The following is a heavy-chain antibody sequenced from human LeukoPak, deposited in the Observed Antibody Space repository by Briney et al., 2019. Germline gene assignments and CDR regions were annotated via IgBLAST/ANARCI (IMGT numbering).Heavy chain of an antibody. Sequence: GGSLRLSCAAPGFTFSSYGMHWVRQAPGKGLEWVAVIWYDGSNKYYADSVKGRFTISRDNSKNTLCLQMNSLRAEDTAVYYCARAPLREYRSFDYWGQGTLVTVSS. J-gene: IGHJ4*02. V-gene: IGHV3-33*01. CDR2: IWYDGSNK. CDR3: ARAPLREYRSFDY. CDR1: GFTFSSYG. D-gene: IGHD2-8*01.